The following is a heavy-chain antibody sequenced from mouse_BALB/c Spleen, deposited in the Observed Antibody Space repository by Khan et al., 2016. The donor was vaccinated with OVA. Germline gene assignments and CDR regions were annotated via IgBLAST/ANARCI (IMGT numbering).Heavy chain of an antibody. CDR2: IWGDGSI. V-gene: IGHV2-3*01. J-gene: IGHJ4*01. CDR3: AGFEASYYAMYY. CDR1: GFSLTSYG. Sequence: VELVESGPGLVAPSQSLSITCTVTGFSLTSYGVNWVRQPPGKGLEWLGVIWGDGSINYHSALISRLSITKDNSKSQVFLKLNSLQTDDTATYXCAGFEASYYAMYYWGQGTSVTVSS. D-gene: IGHD6-1*01.